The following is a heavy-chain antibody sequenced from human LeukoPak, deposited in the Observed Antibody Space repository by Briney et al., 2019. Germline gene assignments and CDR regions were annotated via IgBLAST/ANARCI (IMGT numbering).Heavy chain of an antibody. CDR1: GYTFTGYY. CDR2: INPNSGGT. J-gene: IGHJ5*02. Sequence: ASVKVSCKASGYTFTGYYMHWVRQAPGQGLEWMGWINPNSGGTNYAQKFQGRVTMTRDTSISTAYMELSRLRSDDTAVYCCARDYGDLESWFDPWGQGTLVTVSS. D-gene: IGHD4-17*01. CDR3: ARDYGDLESWFDP. V-gene: IGHV1-2*02.